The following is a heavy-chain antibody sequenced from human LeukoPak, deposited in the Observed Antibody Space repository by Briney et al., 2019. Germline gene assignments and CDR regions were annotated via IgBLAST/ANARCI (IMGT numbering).Heavy chain of an antibody. Sequence: PGGSLRLSCAVSGFTFSNAWMSWVRQAPGKGLEWVGRIKSKTDGGTTDYAAPVKGRFTISRDDSKNTLYLQMNSLKTEDTAVYYCTTVVDSSGYFVRDYWGQGTLVTVSS. V-gene: IGHV3-15*01. CDR2: IKSKTDGGTT. J-gene: IGHJ4*02. CDR1: GFTFSNAW. CDR3: TTVVDSSGYFVRDY. D-gene: IGHD3-22*01.